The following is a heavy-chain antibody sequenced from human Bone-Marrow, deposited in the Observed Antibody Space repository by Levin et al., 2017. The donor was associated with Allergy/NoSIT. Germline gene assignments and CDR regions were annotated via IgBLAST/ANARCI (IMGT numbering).Heavy chain of an antibody. CDR3: ARGRGSGHYYYAMDV. D-gene: IGHD3-10*01. V-gene: IGHV3-13*01. J-gene: IGHJ6*02. CDR2: VGPAGDT. CDR1: GFTFTTYD. Sequence: GGSLRLSCVASGFTFTTYDMHWVRQTTGQGLEWVLGVGPAGDTYYADSMKGRFTISRENVKNALHLQMNSLTVEDTGVYFCARGRGSGHYYYAMDVWGQGTTVTVSS.